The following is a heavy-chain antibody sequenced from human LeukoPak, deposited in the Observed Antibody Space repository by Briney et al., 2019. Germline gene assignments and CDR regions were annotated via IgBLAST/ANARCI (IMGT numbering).Heavy chain of an antibody. CDR2: MNPNSGNT. J-gene: IGHJ6*03. CDR3: ARVVAGTVYYYYYYMDV. CDR1: GYTFTSYD. Sequence: ASVKVSCKASGYTFTSYDINWVRQATGQGLEWMGWMNPNSGNTGYAQKFQGGVTITRNTSISTAYMELSSLRSDDTAVYYCARVVAGTVYYYYYYMDVWGKGTTVTVSS. V-gene: IGHV1-8*01. D-gene: IGHD6-19*01.